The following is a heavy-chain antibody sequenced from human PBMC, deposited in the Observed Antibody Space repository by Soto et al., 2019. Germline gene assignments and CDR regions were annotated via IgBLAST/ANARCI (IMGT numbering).Heavy chain of an antibody. J-gene: IGHJ6*02. Sequence: VGSLRLSCAASGFPFIYWMQWVRQVPGKGLVWVSRMNSDGSTITHADSVKGRFTISRDNAKKTLYLQMNSLRAEDTAVYYCARENYFGLDLWGQGTPVPVS. CDR2: MNSDGSTI. V-gene: IGHV3-74*01. CDR1: GFPFIYW. CDR3: ARENYFGLDL.